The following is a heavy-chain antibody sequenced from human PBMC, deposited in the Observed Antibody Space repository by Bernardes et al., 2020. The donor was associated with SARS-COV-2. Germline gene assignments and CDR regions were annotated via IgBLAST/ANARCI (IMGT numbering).Heavy chain of an antibody. V-gene: IGHV3-23*01. J-gene: IGHJ4*02. CDR2: ISGSGDHT. CDR1: GFTFSGYA. D-gene: IGHD2-15*01. CDR3: GKAGNGVATAPVN. Sequence: GSLRLSCAASGFTFSGYAMNWVRQAPGKGLEWVSAISGSGDHTYYTDSVKGRFTISRDNSRDTLYLQMNSLRAEDTALYYCGKAGNGVATAPVNWGQGNLAPV.